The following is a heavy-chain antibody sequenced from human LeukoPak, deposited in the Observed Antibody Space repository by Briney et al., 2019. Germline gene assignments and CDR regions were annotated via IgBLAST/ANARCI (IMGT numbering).Heavy chain of an antibody. CDR2: INHSGST. CDR3: ARGWVSSAPAFFDY. V-gene: IGHV4-34*01. D-gene: IGHD3-22*01. CDR1: GGSFSGYY. Sequence: SETLSLTCAVYGGSFSGYYWSWIRQPPGKGLEWIGEINHSGSTNYNPSLKSRVTISVDTSKNQFSLKLSSVTAADTAVYYCARGWVSSAPAFFDYGGQGPLVPVSS. J-gene: IGHJ4*02.